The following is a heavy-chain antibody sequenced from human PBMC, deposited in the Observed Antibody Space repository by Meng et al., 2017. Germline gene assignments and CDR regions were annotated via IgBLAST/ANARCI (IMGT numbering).Heavy chain of an antibody. D-gene: IGHD5-24*01. J-gene: IGHJ4*02. CDR1: GFTFGDYA. CDR3: NSKRWLEFGG. Sequence: GESLKISCTASGFTFGDYAISWFRQAPGKRLEWVGFIRSKTYGAATEYAASVKGRFTISRDDSKSIAYLQMNSLKTEDTAVYYCNSKRWLEFGGWGQGTPVTVSS. V-gene: IGHV3-49*03. CDR2: IRSKTYGAAT.